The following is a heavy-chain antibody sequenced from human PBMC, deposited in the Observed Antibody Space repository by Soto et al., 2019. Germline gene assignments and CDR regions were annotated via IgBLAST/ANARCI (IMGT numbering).Heavy chain of an antibody. CDR1: GFTFSSYA. Sequence: PGGSLRLSCAASGFTFSSYAMSWVRQAPGKGLEWVSAISGSGGNTYYADSVKGRFTISRDNSKNTLYLQMNSLRAEDTAVYYCAKDRVNTAMVSYFDLWGRGTLVTVSS. CDR3: AKDRVNTAMVSYFDL. J-gene: IGHJ2*01. V-gene: IGHV3-23*01. CDR2: ISGSGGNT. D-gene: IGHD5-18*01.